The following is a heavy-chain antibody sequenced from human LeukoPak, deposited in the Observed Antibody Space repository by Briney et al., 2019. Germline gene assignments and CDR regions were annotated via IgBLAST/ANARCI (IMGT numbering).Heavy chain of an antibody. CDR3: ARDYSGSYSFDY. V-gene: IGHV4-61*01. J-gene: IGHJ4*02. CDR1: GGSVSSGSYY. D-gene: IGHD1-26*01. Sequence: SETLSLTCTVSGGSVSSGSYYWSWIRQPPGKGLEWIGYIYYSGSTNYNPSLKSRVTISVDTSKNQFSLKLSSVTAADTAVYYCARDYSGSYSFDYWGQGTLVTVSS. CDR2: IYYSGST.